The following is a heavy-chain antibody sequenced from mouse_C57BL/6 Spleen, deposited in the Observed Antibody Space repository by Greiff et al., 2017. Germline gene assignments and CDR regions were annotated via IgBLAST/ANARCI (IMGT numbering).Heavy chain of an antibody. Sequence: EVKLMESGGDLVKPGGSLKLSCAASGFTFSSYGMSWVRQTPDKRLEWVATISSGGSYTYYPDSVKGRFTISRDNAKNTLYLQMSSLKSEDTAMYYCARRYYDYDPYYFDYWGQGTTLTVSS. D-gene: IGHD2-4*01. V-gene: IGHV5-6*02. J-gene: IGHJ2*01. CDR2: ISSGGSYT. CDR1: GFTFSSYG. CDR3: ARRYYDYDPYYFDY.